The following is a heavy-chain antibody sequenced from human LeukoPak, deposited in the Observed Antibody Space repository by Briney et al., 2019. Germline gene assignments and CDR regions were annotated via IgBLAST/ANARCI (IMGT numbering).Heavy chain of an antibody. CDR2: IYYSGST. Sequence: PSETLSLTCTVSGGSISSYYWGWIRQPPGKGLEWIGYIYYSGSTNYNPSLKSRVTISVDTSKNQFSLKLSSVTAADTAVYYCAGVHGLGNYFDYWGQGTLVTVSS. CDR3: AGVHGLGNYFDY. V-gene: IGHV4-59*01. D-gene: IGHD3-10*01. CDR1: GGSISSYY. J-gene: IGHJ4*02.